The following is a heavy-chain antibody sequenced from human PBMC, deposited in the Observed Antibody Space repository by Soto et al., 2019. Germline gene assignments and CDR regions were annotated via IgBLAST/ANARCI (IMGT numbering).Heavy chain of an antibody. CDR3: ASQAEGHWFDP. J-gene: IGHJ5*02. CDR1: GGSFSGYY. V-gene: IGHV4-59*08. Sequence: SETLSLTCAFYGGSFSGYYWSWIRQPPGKGLEWIGYIYYSGSTNYNPSLKSRVTISVDTSKNQFSLKLSSVTAADTAVYYCASQAEGHWFDPWGQGTLVTVSS. CDR2: IYYSGST.